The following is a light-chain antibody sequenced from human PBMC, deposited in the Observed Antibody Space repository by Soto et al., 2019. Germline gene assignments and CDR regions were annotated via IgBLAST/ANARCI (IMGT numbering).Light chain of an antibody. CDR2: WAS. CDR3: QQYYSSRS. V-gene: IGKV4-1*01. CDR1: QSVLHSSNTKNY. J-gene: IGKJ1*01. Sequence: DIVMTQSPDSLAVSLGERATINCKSSQSVLHSSNTKNYLAWYQQKPGQPPKLLIYWASTRESGVPDRFSGSGSGKDFTLNISSLQAEDGAVYYCQQYYSSRSFGQGTKVEIK.